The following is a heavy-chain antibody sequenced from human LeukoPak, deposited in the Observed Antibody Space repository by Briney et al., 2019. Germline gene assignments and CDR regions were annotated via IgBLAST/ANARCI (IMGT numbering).Heavy chain of an antibody. CDR3: ARAPLSGTYYTDAFDI. Sequence: SETLSLTCTVSGGSISSYYWSWIRQPPGKGLEWIGYIYYSGSTDYNPSLKSRVTISPDKSKNQFSLTLTSVTAADTAVYFCARAPLSGTYYTDAFDIWGQGTMVTVSS. CDR2: IYYSGST. V-gene: IGHV4-59*12. D-gene: IGHD1-26*01. CDR1: GGSISSYY. J-gene: IGHJ3*02.